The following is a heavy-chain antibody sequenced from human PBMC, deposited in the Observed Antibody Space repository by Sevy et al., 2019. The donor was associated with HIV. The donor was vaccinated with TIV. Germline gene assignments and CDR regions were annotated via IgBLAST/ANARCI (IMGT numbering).Heavy chain of an antibody. D-gene: IGHD3-3*01. Sequence: ASVKVSCKASEYTFTGYYIHWVRQAPGQGLEWMGCINPDTGVTRYIQKLQGRVSMTRDTSISTAYMELRSLSPDDTAEYFCAGRFCGGAKCYEDYYFAMDVWGQGTTVTVSS. CDR2: INPDTGVT. CDR1: EYTFTGYY. V-gene: IGHV1-2*02. J-gene: IGHJ6*02. CDR3: AGRFCGGAKCYEDYYFAMDV.